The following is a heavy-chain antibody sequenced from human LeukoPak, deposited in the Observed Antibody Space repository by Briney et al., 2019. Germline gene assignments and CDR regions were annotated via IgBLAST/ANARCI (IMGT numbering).Heavy chain of an antibody. V-gene: IGHV4-39*07. CDR3: ARDGTNSGSNFDY. CDR2: IYYSGST. CDR1: GGSISSSSYY. D-gene: IGHD1-26*01. J-gene: IGHJ4*02. Sequence: SETLSLTCTVSGGSISSSSYYWGWIRQPPGKGLEWIGSIYYSGSTYYNPSLKSRVTISVDTSKNQLSLKLSSVTAADTAVYYCARDGTNSGSNFDYWGQGTLVTVSS.